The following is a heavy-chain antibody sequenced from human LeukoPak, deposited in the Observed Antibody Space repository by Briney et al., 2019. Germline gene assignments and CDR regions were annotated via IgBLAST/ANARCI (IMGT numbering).Heavy chain of an antibody. J-gene: IGHJ4*02. D-gene: IGHD1-26*01. Sequence: ASVKVSCKVSGYTLTELSMHWVRQAPGKGLEWMGGFDPVDGETIYAQKFQGRVTMTEDTSTDTAYMELSSLRSEDTAVYYCATDRILNSGSYSGFDYWGQETLVTVSS. CDR1: GYTLTELS. V-gene: IGHV1-24*01. CDR3: ATDRILNSGSYSGFDY. CDR2: FDPVDGET.